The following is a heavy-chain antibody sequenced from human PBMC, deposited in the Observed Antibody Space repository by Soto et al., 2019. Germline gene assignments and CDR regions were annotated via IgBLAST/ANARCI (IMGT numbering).Heavy chain of an antibody. CDR2: ISSSSSYI. V-gene: IGHV3-21*01. J-gene: IGHJ4*02. D-gene: IGHD5-12*01. CDR3: ARDLKYSGYDGEDC. CDR1: GFTFSSYS. Sequence: GGSLRLSCAASGFTFSSYSMNWVRQAPGKGLEWVSSISSSSSYIYYADSVKGRFTISRDNAKNSLYLQMNSLRAEDTAVYYCARDLKYSGYDGEDCWGQGTLVTVSS.